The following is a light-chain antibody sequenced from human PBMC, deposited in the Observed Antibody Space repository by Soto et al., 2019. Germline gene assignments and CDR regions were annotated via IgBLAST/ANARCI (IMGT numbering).Light chain of an antibody. CDR2: GAS. V-gene: IGKV3-15*01. J-gene: IGKJ1*01. CDR3: QQYNNWPPWT. Sequence: IVLTQSPGTLSLSPGERATLSCRASQSVSSNLAWYQQIPGQAPRLLIYGASTRATGIPARFSGSGSGTEFTLTISSLQSEDFAVYYCQQYNNWPPWTFGQGTKVDIK. CDR1: QSVSSN.